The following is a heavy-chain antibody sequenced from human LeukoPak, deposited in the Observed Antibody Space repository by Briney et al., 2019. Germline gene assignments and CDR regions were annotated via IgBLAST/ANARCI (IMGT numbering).Heavy chain of an antibody. V-gene: IGHV3-23*01. CDR1: GFTFRSYA. CDR2: ITGCSGTT. Sequence: GGSLRLSCAGAGFTFRSYAMNWVRQAPGKGLEWVSTITGCSGTTYYADSVKGRFTISRDDSKNTLYLQMNSLRAEDTAVYYCAPSGADLPDFWGRGTLVTVSS. D-gene: IGHD3-10*01. CDR3: APSGADLPDF. J-gene: IGHJ4*02.